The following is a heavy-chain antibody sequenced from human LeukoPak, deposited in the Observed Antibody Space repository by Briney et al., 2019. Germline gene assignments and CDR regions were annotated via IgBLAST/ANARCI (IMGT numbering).Heavy chain of an antibody. CDR2: IWYDGSNK. V-gene: IGHV3-33*06. CDR1: GFTFSSYG. Sequence: PGGSLRLSCAASGFTFSSYGMHWVRQAPGKGLEWVAVIWYDGSNKYYADSVKGRFTISRDNSKNTLYLQTNSLRAEDTAVYYCAKTDSSGYILDYWGQGTLVTVSS. J-gene: IGHJ4*02. CDR3: AKTDSSGYILDY. D-gene: IGHD3-22*01.